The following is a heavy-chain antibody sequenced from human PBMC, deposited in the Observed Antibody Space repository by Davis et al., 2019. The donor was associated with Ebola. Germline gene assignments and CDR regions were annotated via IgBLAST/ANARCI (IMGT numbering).Heavy chain of an antibody. CDR3: ARHGVAVAGTFLVWFDP. CDR2: IYYSGGT. J-gene: IGHJ5*02. Sequence: SETLSLTCTVSGGSISSYYWSWIRQPPGKGLEWIGYIYYSGGTNYNPSLKSRVTISVDTSKNQFSLKLSSVTAADTAVYYCARHGVAVAGTFLVWFDPWGQGTLVTVSS. CDR1: GGSISSYY. D-gene: IGHD6-19*01. V-gene: IGHV4-59*08.